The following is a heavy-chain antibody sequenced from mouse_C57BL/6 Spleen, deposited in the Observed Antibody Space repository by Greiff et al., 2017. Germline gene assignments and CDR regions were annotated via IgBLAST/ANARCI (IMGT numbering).Heavy chain of an antibody. D-gene: IGHD2-4*01. CDR1: GFTFSSYA. CDR2: ISSGGDYI. V-gene: IGHV5-9-1*02. CDR3: TRDLWDYAVAMDY. J-gene: IGHJ4*01. Sequence: EVKLVESGEGLVKPGGSLKLSCAASGFTFSSYAMSWVRQTPEKRLEWVAYISSGGDYIYYADTVKGRFTISRDNARNTLYLQMSSLKSEDTAMYYCTRDLWDYAVAMDYWGQGTSVTVSS.